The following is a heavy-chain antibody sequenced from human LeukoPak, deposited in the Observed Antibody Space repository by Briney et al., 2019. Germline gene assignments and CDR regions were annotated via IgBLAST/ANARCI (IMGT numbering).Heavy chain of an antibody. CDR3: AREGNDYYYDQ. CDR2: ITGDCKYI. CDR1: GFIFKTYT. D-gene: IGHD3-16*01. Sequence: GGSLGLSCAASGFIFKTYTMTWVRQAPGKGLEWVSSITGDCKYITYADSVKGRFTISRDNAKNSLYLQVASLRGDDTATYYCAREGNDYYYDQWGQGTLVTVSS. V-gene: IGHV3-21*01. J-gene: IGHJ4*02.